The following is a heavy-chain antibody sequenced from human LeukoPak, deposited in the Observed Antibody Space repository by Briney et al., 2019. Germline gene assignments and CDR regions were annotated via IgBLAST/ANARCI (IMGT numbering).Heavy chain of an antibody. J-gene: IGHJ4*02. CDR3: ATSTDTAMVTVVDY. V-gene: IGHV4-59*01. Sequence: SETLSLTCTVSGGSISSYYWSWIRQPPGKGLEWIGYIYYSGSTNYNPSLKSRVTISVDTPKNQFSLKLSSVTAADTAVYYCATSTDTAMVTVVDYWGQGTLVTVSS. D-gene: IGHD5-18*01. CDR2: IYYSGST. CDR1: GGSISSYY.